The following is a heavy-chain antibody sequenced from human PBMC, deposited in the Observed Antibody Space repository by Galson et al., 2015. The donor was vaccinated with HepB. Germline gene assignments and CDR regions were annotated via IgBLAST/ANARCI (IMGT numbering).Heavy chain of an antibody. CDR2: FDPEDGET. J-gene: IGHJ3*02. CDR3: ATVYCGGDCYERFAFDI. Sequence: SVKVSCKGSGYTLTELSMHWVRQAPGKGLEWMGGFDPEDGETIYAQKFQGRVTMTEDTSTDTAYMELSSLRSEDTAVYYCATVYCGGDCYERFAFDIWGQGTMVTVSS. CDR1: GYTLTELS. D-gene: IGHD2-21*01. V-gene: IGHV1-24*01.